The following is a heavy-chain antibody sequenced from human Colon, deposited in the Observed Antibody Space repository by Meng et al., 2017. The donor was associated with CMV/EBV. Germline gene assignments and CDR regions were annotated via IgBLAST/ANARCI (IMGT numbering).Heavy chain of an antibody. D-gene: IGHD6-6*01. CDR1: GAFSGYY. V-gene: IGHV4-34*01. CDR3: ARGGDRYSNSSVDY. CDR2: INHSGST. Sequence: GSLRLSCAVYGAFSGYYWSWIRQPPGKGLEWIGEINHSGSTSYNPSLKSRVTISVDMSKNQYSLKLSSVTAADTAVYYCARGGDRYSNSSVDYWGQGTLVTVSS. J-gene: IGHJ4*02.